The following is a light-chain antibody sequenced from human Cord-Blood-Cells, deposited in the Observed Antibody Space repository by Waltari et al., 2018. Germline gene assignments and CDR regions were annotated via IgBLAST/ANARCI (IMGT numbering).Light chain of an antibody. CDR3: QQYNNWPLP. Sequence: EIVMTQSPATLSVSPGERATLSCRASQSVSSNLAWYQQKPGQAPRLLIYGASTRATGIPARFSGSGSGTEFTLTISSLQSGDFAVYYCQQYNNWPLPFGGGTKVEIK. CDR1: QSVSSN. V-gene: IGKV3-15*01. CDR2: GAS. J-gene: IGKJ4*01.